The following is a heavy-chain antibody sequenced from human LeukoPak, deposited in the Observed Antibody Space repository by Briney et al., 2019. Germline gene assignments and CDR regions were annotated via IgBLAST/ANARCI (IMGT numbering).Heavy chain of an antibody. V-gene: IGHV3-30-3*01. CDR1: GFTFSSYA. CDR2: ISYDGSNK. J-gene: IGHJ3*02. D-gene: IGHD3-10*01. CDR3: ARDGYGSGRGDAFDI. Sequence: PGRSLRLSCAASGFTFSSYAMHWVRQAPGKGLEWVAVISYDGSNKYYADSVKGRFTISRDNSKNTLYLQMNSLRAEDTAVYYCARDGYGSGRGDAFDIWGQGTMVTVSS.